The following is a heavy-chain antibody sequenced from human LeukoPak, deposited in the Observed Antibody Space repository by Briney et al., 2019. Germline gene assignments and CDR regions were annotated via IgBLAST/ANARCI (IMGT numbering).Heavy chain of an antibody. CDR2: INHSGST. CDR1: GGSFSGYY. V-gene: IGHV4-34*01. Sequence: SETLSLTCSVSGGSFSGYYRRWIAQPPGKGLEWIGEINHSGSTNYNPSLKSRVTISVDTSKNQISQKLRSVTAADTAVYYCAIDDGVSMVFLYYFDYWRQGTLVTVSS. D-gene: IGHD2-8*01. J-gene: IGHJ4*02. CDR3: AIDDGVSMVFLYYFDY.